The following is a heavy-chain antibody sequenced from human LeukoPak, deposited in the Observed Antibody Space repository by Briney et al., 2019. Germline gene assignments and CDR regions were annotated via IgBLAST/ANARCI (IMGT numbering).Heavy chain of an antibody. V-gene: IGHV4-34*01. D-gene: IGHD7-27*01. CDR1: GGSFSGYY. CDR3: ARRTFGMGIDY. CDR2: INHSGST. J-gene: IGHJ4*02. Sequence: PSETLSLTCAVYGGSFSGYYWSWIRQPPGKGLEWIGEINHSGSTNYNPSLKSRVTISVDTSKNQFSLKLSSVTAADTAVYYCARRTFGMGIDYWGQGTLVTVPS.